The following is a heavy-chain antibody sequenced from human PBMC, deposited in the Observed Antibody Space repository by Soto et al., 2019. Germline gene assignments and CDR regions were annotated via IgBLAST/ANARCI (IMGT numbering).Heavy chain of an antibody. D-gene: IGHD4-17*01. Sequence: SVKVSCKASGFTFTISAMQWVLQARGQRLEWIGWIVVGSGNTNYAQKFQERVTITRDMSTSTAYMELSSLRSEDTAVYYCAANTVIEYYYYYCDMDAWPKGTTVTVSS. CDR1: GFTFTISA. CDR3: AANTVIEYYYYYCDMDA. J-gene: IGHJ6*03. V-gene: IGHV1-58*02. CDR2: IVVGSGNT.